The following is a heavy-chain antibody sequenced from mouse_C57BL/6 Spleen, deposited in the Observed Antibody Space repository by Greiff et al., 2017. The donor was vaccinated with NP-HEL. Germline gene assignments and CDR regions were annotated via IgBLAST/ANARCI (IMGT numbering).Heavy chain of an antibody. Sequence: VQLQQSGPELVKPGASVKISCKASGYAFSSSWMNWVKQRPGKGLEWIGRIYPGDGDTNYNGKFKGKATLTADNSSSTAYMQLSSLTSEDSAVYFCARGYYGYAMDYWGQGTSVTVSS. CDR2: IYPGDGDT. V-gene: IGHV1-82*01. D-gene: IGHD1-1*02. CDR3: ARGYYGYAMDY. J-gene: IGHJ4*01. CDR1: GYAFSSSW.